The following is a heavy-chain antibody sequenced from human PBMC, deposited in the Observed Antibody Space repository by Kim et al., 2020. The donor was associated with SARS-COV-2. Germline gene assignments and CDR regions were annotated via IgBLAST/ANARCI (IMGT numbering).Heavy chain of an antibody. V-gene: IGHV3-33*01. D-gene: IGHD3-10*01. CDR3: ARNSAQYYFDY. CDR2: IWFDGSNK. Sequence: GGSLRLSCAASGFTFSSFGMHWVRQAPGKGLEWVAIIWFDGSNKYYVDSVQGRFTISRDNSKNTLYLQMNSLRAEDTAVYYCARNSAQYYFDYWGQGTLVTVSS. CDR1: GFTFSSFG. J-gene: IGHJ4*02.